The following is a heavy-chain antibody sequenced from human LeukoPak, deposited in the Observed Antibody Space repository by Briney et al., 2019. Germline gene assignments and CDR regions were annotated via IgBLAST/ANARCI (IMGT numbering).Heavy chain of an antibody. CDR1: GFTITAYA. CDR3: AKDPNANHVGAFET. J-gene: IGHJ3*02. CDR2: IGITSEYI. Sequence: GGSLRLSCAASGFTITAYAMSWVRQSPGKGLEWVSGIGITSEYIHYADSVKGRFTISRDNSKNTVYLEMSSLRAEDAAVYYCAKDPNANHVGAFETAAQGTVVIVSS. V-gene: IGHV3-23*01.